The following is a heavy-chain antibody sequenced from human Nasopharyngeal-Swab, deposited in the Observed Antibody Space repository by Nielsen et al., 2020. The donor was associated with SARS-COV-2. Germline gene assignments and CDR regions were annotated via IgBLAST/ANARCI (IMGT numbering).Heavy chain of an antibody. CDR2: IYYSGRT. Sequence: ESLKLSCPVSGGSISSYYWSWIRQPPGKGLEWIGYIYYSGRTNYNPSLKSRVTISVDTSKNQFSLKLGSVTAADTAVYYCARLRDDSWSGYYYYYYYMDVWGKGTTVTVSS. V-gene: IGHV4-59*08. CDR3: ARLRDDSWSGYYYYYYYMDV. J-gene: IGHJ6*03. D-gene: IGHD3-3*01. CDR1: GGSISSYY.